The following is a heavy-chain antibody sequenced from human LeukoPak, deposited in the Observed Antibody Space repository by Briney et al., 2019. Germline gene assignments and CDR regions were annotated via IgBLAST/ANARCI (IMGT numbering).Heavy chain of an antibody. Sequence: GGSLRLSCAASGFTFDNFAMHWVRQTPGKGLEWVSLVSGNGVNTYYADSVKGRFTISRDNSKNSLYLQMNSLRTEDTALYFCTKDSSSLWYFDFWGQGALVTVPS. CDR2: VSGNGVNT. V-gene: IGHV3-43*02. J-gene: IGHJ4*02. CDR3: TKDSSSLWYFDF. CDR1: GFTFDNFA. D-gene: IGHD6-13*01.